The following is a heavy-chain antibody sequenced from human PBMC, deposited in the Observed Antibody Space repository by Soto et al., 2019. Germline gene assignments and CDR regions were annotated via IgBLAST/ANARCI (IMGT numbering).Heavy chain of an antibody. CDR3: AKDSDFWSGYYRGGPDY. CDR2: IWYDGSNK. CDR1: GFTFSSYG. D-gene: IGHD3-3*01. J-gene: IGHJ4*02. V-gene: IGHV3-33*06. Sequence: QVQLVESGGGVVQPGRSLRLSCAASGFTFSSYGMHWVRQAPGKGLEWVAVIWYDGSNKYYADSVKGRFTISRDTSKNTLYLQMNSLRAEDTAVYYCAKDSDFWSGYYRGGPDYWGQGTLVTVSS.